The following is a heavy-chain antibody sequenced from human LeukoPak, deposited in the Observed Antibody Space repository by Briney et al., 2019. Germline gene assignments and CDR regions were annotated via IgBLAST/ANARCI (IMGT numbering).Heavy chain of an antibody. CDR3: ARHGRYFDWSSEYYFDY. Sequence: KPSETLSLTRTVSGGSISSYYWSWIRQPPGKGLEWIGYIYYSGSTNYNPSLKSRVTISVDTSKNQFSLKLSSVTAADTAVYYCARHGRYFDWSSEYYFDYWGQGTLVTVSS. D-gene: IGHD3-9*01. V-gene: IGHV4-59*08. J-gene: IGHJ4*02. CDR1: GGSISSYY. CDR2: IYYSGST.